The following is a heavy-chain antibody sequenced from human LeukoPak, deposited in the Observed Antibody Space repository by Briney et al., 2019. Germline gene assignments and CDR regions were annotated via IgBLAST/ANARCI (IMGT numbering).Heavy chain of an antibody. CDR2: IIPILGIA. V-gene: IGHV1-69*04. CDR1: GGTFSSYA. CDR3: ARKYYYDSSGYR. Sequence: ASVEVSCKASGGTFSSYAISWVRQAPGQGLEWMGRIIPILGIANYAQKFQGRVTITADKSTSTAYMELSSLRSEDTAVYYCARKYYYDSSGYRWGQGTLVTVSS. D-gene: IGHD3-22*01. J-gene: IGHJ4*02.